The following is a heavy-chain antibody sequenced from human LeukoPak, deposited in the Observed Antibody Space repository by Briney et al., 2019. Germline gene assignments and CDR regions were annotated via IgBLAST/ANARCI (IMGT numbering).Heavy chain of an antibody. CDR2: IRRGTNSYTT. CDR3: TRDGGEGGNSAFDI. V-gene: IGHV3-72*01. Sequence: GGSLRLSCAASGFTFSSYDMNWVRQAPGKGLEWVGRIRRGTNSYTTEYAASVKGRFIISRDDSKNSLYLHMNSLKTEDTAVYHCTRDGGEGGNSAFDIWGQGTMVTVSS. J-gene: IGHJ3*02. D-gene: IGHD3-16*01. CDR1: GFTFSSYD.